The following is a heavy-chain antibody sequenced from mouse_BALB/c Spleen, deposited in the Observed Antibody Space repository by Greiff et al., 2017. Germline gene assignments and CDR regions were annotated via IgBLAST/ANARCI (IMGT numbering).Heavy chain of an antibody. CDR3: ARSKYGNPSFDY. CDR1: GYTFTSYW. V-gene: IGHV1S81*02. J-gene: IGHJ2*01. Sequence: VQLQQPGAELVKPGASVKLSCKASGYTFTSYWMHWVKQRPGQGLEWIGEINPSNGRTNYNEKFKSKATLTVDKSSSTAYMQLSSLTSEDSAVYYCARSKYGNPSFDYWGQGTTLTVSS. CDR2: INPSNGRT. D-gene: IGHD2-10*02.